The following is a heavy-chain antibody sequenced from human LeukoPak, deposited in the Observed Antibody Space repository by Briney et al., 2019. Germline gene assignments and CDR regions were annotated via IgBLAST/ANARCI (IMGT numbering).Heavy chain of an antibody. CDR1: GFTFSSYA. J-gene: IGHJ4*02. CDR2: IGRRGDIT. V-gene: IGHV3-23*01. D-gene: IGHD3-16*01. CDR3: AKDGGQGADY. Sequence: GGSLRLSCAASGFTFSSYAMSWVRQAPGMGLEWVSSIGRRGDITYYADYVKGRFTTSRDNSKNTLYLQMNRRKAEDMAVYYCAKDGGQGADYWGQGTLVSVSS.